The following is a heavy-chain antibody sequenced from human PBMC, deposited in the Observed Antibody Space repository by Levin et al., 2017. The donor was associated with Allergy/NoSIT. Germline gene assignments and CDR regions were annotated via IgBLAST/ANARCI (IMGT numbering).Heavy chain of an antibody. V-gene: IGHV4-39*01. CDR1: GGSISSSSYY. CDR2: IYYSGST. Sequence: SETLSLTCTVSGGSISSSSYYWGWIRQPPGKGLEWIGSIYYSGSTYYNPSLKSRVTISVATSKNQFSLKLSAVTAADTAVYYCARLWFGELYYVDSWGQGTLVTVSS. J-gene: IGHJ4*02. CDR3: ARLWFGELYYVDS. D-gene: IGHD3-10*01.